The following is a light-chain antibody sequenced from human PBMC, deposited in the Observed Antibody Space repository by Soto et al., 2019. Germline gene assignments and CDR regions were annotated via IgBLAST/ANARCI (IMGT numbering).Light chain of an antibody. CDR3: QQYNTYPLT. J-gene: IGKJ4*01. V-gene: IGKV1-5*01. CDR1: RSISVW. CDR2: DAS. Sequence: DIQMTQSPSTLSASVGDRVTITCRASRSISVWLAWYQQKPGKAPKLLIYDASTLDGGVPSRFSGRRSGTDFTLTISSLQPSDFATYYCQQYNTYPLTFGGGTKVDIK.